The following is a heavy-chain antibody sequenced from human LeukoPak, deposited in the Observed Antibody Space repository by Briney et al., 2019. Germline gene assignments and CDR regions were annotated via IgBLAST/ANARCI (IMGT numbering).Heavy chain of an antibody. CDR1: GFTFDDYA. J-gene: IGHJ3*02. V-gene: IGHV3-9*01. CDR3: AKDKRGGSGSYNAFDI. D-gene: IGHD3-10*01. Sequence: GRSLRLSCAASGFTFDDYAMHWVRQAPGKGLEWVSGISWNSGSIGYADSVKGRFTISRDNAKNSLYLQMNSLRAEDTALYYCAKDKRGGSGSYNAFDIWGQGTMVTVSS. CDR2: ISWNSGSI.